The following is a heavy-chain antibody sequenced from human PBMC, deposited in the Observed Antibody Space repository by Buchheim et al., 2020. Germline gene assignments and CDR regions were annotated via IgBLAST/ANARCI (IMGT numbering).Heavy chain of an antibody. Sequence: QVQLQESGPGLVKPSGTLSLTCGVSGGSITTNNWWTWVRQPPGKGLEWIGEIYHSGTTYYNPSLKSRVSISVDTSKNLFSLNLSSVTAADTAVYYCASFNRGAITHLDYWGQGAL. CDR3: ASFNRGAITHLDY. CDR1: GGSITTNNW. V-gene: IGHV4-4*02. D-gene: IGHD3-10*01. J-gene: IGHJ4*02. CDR2: IYHSGTT.